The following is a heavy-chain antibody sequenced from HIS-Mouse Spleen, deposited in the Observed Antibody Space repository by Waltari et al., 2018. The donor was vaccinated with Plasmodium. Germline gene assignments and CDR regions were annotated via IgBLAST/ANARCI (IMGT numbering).Heavy chain of an antibody. D-gene: IGHD3-10*01. V-gene: IGHV3-30-3*01. Sequence: QVQLVGSGGGVVQPGRSLRLPCAASGFTFSSYVMHGVPQAPGKGLEWVAVISYDGSNKYYADSVKGRFTISRDNSKNTLYLQMNSLRAEDTAVYYCARVGVVRGVKGWFDPWGQGTLVTVSS. CDR1: GFTFSSYV. J-gene: IGHJ5*02. CDR2: ISYDGSNK. CDR3: ARVGVVRGVKGWFDP.